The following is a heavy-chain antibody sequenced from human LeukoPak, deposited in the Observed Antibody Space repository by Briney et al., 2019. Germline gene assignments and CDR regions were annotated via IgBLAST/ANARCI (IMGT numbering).Heavy chain of an antibody. J-gene: IGHJ4*02. D-gene: IGHD1-26*01. Sequence: SETLSLTCTVSGGSISSSSYYWGWIRQPPGKGLEWIGSIYYSGSTYYNPSLKSRVTISVDTSKNQFSLKLSSVTAADTAVYYCARLWELLSRPGDKIPTYFDYWGQGTLVTVSS. CDR2: IYYSGST. CDR3: ARLWELLSRPGDKIPTYFDY. CDR1: GGSISSSSYY. V-gene: IGHV4-39*01.